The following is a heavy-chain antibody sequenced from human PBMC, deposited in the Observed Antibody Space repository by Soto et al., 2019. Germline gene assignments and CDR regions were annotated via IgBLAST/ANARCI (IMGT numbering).Heavy chain of an antibody. CDR1: GFTFSDYY. CDR2: ISGSGTTI. D-gene: IGHD2-15*01. CDR3: ASEHEDCSGGSCYYY. Sequence: QVQLVESGGGLVKPGGSLRLSCGASGFTFSDYYMTWIRQAPGKGLEWVSYISGSGTTIYYADSVKGRFTISRDNSKNTLYLQMNSLRAEDTAVYYCASEHEDCSGGSCYYYWGQGTLVTVSS. V-gene: IGHV3-11*04. J-gene: IGHJ4*02.